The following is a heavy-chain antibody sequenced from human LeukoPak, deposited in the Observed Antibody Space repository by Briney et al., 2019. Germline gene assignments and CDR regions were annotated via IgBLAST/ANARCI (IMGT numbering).Heavy chain of an antibody. V-gene: IGHV4-38-2*02. D-gene: IGHD5-24*01. Sequence: KPSETLSLTCTVSGYSISSGYYWGWIRQPPGKGLEWIGSIYHSGSTYYNPSLKSRVTISVDTSKNRFSLKLSSVTAADTAVYYCARARREMVDYWGQGTLVTVSS. CDR3: ARARREMVDY. J-gene: IGHJ4*02. CDR1: GYSISSGYY. CDR2: IYHSGST.